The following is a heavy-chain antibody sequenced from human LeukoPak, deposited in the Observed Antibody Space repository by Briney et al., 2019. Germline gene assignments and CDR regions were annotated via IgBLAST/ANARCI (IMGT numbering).Heavy chain of an antibody. Sequence: SETLSLTCTVSGYSISNGYYWGWIRQPPGKGLEWIGEINHSGSTNYNPSLKSRVTISVDTSKNQFSLKLSSVTAADTAVYYCASMARAYYYYYYMDVWGKGTTVTVSS. D-gene: IGHD5-24*01. CDR1: GYSISNGYY. CDR2: INHSGST. J-gene: IGHJ6*03. V-gene: IGHV4-38-2*02. CDR3: ASMARAYYYYYYMDV.